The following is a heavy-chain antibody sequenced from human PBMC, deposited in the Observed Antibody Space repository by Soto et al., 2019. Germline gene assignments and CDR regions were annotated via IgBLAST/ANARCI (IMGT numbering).Heavy chain of an antibody. CDR3: ARVQRRGNCSGGSCYSVLDYYYYYMDV. CDR1: GFTFSNYW. D-gene: IGHD2-15*01. Sequence: PGGSLRLSCAASGFTFSNYWMHWVRQDPGKGLEWVSRIKTDGSITGYADSVKGRFTISRDNAKNSLYLQMNSLRAEDTAVYYYARVQRRGNCSGGSCYSVLDYYYYYMDVWGKGTTVTVS. CDR2: IKTDGSIT. J-gene: IGHJ6*03. V-gene: IGHV3-74*01.